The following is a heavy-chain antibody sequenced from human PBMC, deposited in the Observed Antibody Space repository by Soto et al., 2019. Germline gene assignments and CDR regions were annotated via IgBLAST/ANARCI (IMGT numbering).Heavy chain of an antibody. CDR3: AHRLLRSSWIGWDY. D-gene: IGHD6-13*01. CDR1: GFSLSTGGVG. CDR2: IYWNDNK. V-gene: IGHV2-5*01. J-gene: IGHJ4*02. Sequence: SGPTLVNPTQTLTLTCTLSGFSLSTGGVGVGWIRQPPGKALEWLALIYWNDNKRYSPSLKSRLTITEGTSKNQVVLTMTNMDPVDTATYYCAHRLLRSSWIGWDYWGQGTLVTVSS.